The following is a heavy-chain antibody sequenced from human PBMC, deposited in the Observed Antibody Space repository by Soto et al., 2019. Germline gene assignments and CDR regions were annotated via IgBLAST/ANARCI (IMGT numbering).Heavy chain of an antibody. Sequence: QVQLVQSGAEVKKPGASVQVSCKASGYTFNSYGIRWVRHAPGQRLEWMGWISVYNGNTNYAQKLQGRVTMTTDTSTSTAYMELRSLRSDDTAVYYCARDGRNGGYFDYWGQGTLVTVSS. V-gene: IGHV1-18*01. J-gene: IGHJ4*02. CDR2: ISVYNGNT. CDR3: ARDGRNGGYFDY. CDR1: GYTFNSYG. D-gene: IGHD2-8*01.